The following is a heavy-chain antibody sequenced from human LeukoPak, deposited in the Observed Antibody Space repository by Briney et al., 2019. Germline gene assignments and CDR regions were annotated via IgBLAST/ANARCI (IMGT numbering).Heavy chain of an antibody. CDR2: INHSGST. J-gene: IGHJ4*02. D-gene: IGHD2-2*01. Sequence: SETLSLTCAVYGGSFSGYYWSWIRQPPGKGLEWIGEINHSGSTNYNPSLKSRVTISVDTSKNQFSLKLSSVTAADTAVYYCARVRYCSSTSCSNPDLYYFDYWGQGTLVTVSS. V-gene: IGHV4-34*01. CDR1: GGSFSGYY. CDR3: ARVRYCSSTSCSNPDLYYFDY.